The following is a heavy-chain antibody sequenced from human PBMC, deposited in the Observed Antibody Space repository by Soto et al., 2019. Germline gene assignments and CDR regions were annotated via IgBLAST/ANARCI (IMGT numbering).Heavy chain of an antibody. CDR3: TRAQSRDCSGGTCYDVTWFVP. CDR1: GFSFSGSP. D-gene: IGHD2-15*01. Sequence: GGALRLSCAASGFSFSGSPIHWVRQTSWKRLEWRDRIRSKADTFGTTYATWMRGRSTISRDDSKNTAYPQMEILKTEDTAVYYCTRAQSRDCSGGTCYDVTWFVPWGQGT. CDR2: IRSKADTFGT. J-gene: IGHJ5*02. V-gene: IGHV3-73*01.